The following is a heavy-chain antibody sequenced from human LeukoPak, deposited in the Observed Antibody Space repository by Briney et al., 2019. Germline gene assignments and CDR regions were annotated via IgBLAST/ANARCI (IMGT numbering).Heavy chain of an antibody. J-gene: IGHJ3*02. V-gene: IGHV4-39*02. CDR1: GGSISSSSYY. D-gene: IGHD3-22*01. Sequence: SETLSLTCTVSGGSISSSSYYWGWIRQPPGKGLEWIGSIYYSGSTYYNPSLKSRVTISVDTSKNQFSLKLSSVTAADTAVYYCARDSVHYDDAFDIWGQGTMVTVSS. CDR2: IYYSGST. CDR3: ARDSVHYDDAFDI.